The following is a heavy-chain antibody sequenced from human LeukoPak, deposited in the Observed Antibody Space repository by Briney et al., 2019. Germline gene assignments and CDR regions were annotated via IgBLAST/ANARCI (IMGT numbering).Heavy chain of an antibody. CDR2: INTKGET. J-gene: IGHJ4*02. CDR3: ATSNDAKIAPFDH. CDR1: GVSMSAYQ. Sequence: SETLSLTCTVSGVSMSAYQWSWVRQSPEKGLEWIGCINTKGETSYDPSLKSRVTTSVDTSKSQFSLRLTSVTAADTAVYYCATSNDAKIAPFDHWGQGAPVAVSS. V-gene: IGHV4-4*09. D-gene: IGHD2-21*01.